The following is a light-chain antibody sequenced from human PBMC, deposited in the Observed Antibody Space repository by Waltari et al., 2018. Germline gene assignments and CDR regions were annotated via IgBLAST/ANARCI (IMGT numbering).Light chain of an antibody. Sequence: EIIMTQSPDTLSLSPGERATLSCRASHYVSTNLAWYQQKPGQAPRLVIHGASTRTDGVSARFSGSGSETEFTLTIGSLQSEDSAIYYCQQYFDWPRTFGQGTKVEVK. CDR1: HYVSTN. J-gene: IGKJ1*01. CDR2: GAS. CDR3: QQYFDWPRT. V-gene: IGKV3D-15*01.